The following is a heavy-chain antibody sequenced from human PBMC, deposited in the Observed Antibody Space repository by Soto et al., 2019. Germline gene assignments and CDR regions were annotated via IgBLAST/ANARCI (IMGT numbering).Heavy chain of an antibody. D-gene: IGHD3-3*01. CDR1: GGSISSYY. V-gene: IGHV4-59*08. CDR2: IYYSGST. J-gene: IGHJ5*02. Sequence: SETLSLTCTVSGGSISSYYWSWIRQPPGKGLEWIGYIYYSGSTNYNPSLKSRVTISVDTSKNQFSLKLSSVTAADTAVYYCARHYDFWRGGGWFDPWGQGTLGTVSS. CDR3: ARHYDFWRGGGWFDP.